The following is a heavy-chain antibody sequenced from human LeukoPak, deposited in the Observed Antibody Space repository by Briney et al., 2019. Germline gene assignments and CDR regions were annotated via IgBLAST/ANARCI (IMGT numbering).Heavy chain of an antibody. CDR2: IWYDGSEK. Sequence: GRSLRLSCAASGFTFRNHGMHWVRQAPGKGLEWLAVIWYDGSEKYYADSVQGRFTVSRDNAMNSLYLQMNSLRAEDTAVYYCARDRTQDFWSGYYKSGNVDTDYWGQGTLVTVSS. CDR1: GFTFRNHG. V-gene: IGHV3-33*01. J-gene: IGHJ4*02. CDR3: ARDRTQDFWSGYYKSGNVDTDY. D-gene: IGHD3-3*01.